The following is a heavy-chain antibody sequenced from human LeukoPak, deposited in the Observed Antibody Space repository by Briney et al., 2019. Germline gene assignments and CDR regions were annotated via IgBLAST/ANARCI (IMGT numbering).Heavy chain of an antibody. CDR1: GFTFSSYW. CDR2: ISGSGFST. D-gene: IGHD1-1*01. Sequence: PGGSLRLSCAASGFTFSSYWMHWVRQAPGKGLEWVSGISGSGFSTYYADSVKGRFTISRDNSKNTLYLQMNSLRAEDTAVYYCAKAPNWNYFDYWGQGTLVTVSS. CDR3: AKAPNWNYFDY. J-gene: IGHJ4*02. V-gene: IGHV3-23*01.